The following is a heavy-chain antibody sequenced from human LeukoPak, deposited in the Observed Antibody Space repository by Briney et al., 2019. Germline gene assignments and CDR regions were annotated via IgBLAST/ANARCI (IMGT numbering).Heavy chain of an antibody. CDR2: IITIFGTA. CDR1: GGTFSSYA. Sequence: ASVKVSCKASGGTFSSYAISWVRQAPGQGLEWMGGIITIFGTANYAQKFQGRVTITADESTTTAYMERSSLRSEDTAVYYCASPLDTAMAYDAFDIWGQGTMVTVSS. CDR3: ASPLDTAMAYDAFDI. D-gene: IGHD5-18*01. V-gene: IGHV1-69*13. J-gene: IGHJ3*02.